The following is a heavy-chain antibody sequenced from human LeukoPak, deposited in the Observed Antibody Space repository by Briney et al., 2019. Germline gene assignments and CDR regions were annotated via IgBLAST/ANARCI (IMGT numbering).Heavy chain of an antibody. D-gene: IGHD3-10*01. J-gene: IGHJ4*02. V-gene: IGHV3-23*01. CDR2: TSGSGGST. CDR1: GFTFSSYA. CDR3: AKCNRSWDYGSGSYYFDY. Sequence: GGSLRLSCAASGFTFSSYAMSWVRQAPGKGLEWVSATSGSGGSTYYADSVKGRFTISRDNSKNTLYLQMNSLRAEDTAVYYCAKCNRSWDYGSGSYYFDYWGQGTLVTVSS.